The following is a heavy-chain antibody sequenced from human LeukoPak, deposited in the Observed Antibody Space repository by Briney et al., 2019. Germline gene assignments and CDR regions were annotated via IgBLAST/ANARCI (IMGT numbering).Heavy chain of an antibody. D-gene: IGHD3-22*01. Sequence: GGSLRLSCAASGFTFSTYAMGWVRKPPGKGLEWVSTISGSGDKTYYADSVKGRSTISRDNSKNTVYLQMNSLRAEDTAVYFCAKDLSPFGSSGYSGFFQHWGQGTLVTVSS. CDR3: AKDLSPFGSSGYSGFFQH. J-gene: IGHJ1*01. V-gene: IGHV3-23*01. CDR2: ISGSGDKT. CDR1: GFTFSTYA.